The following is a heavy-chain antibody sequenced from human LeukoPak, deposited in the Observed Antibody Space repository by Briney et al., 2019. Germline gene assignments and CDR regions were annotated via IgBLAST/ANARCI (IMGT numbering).Heavy chain of an antibody. Sequence: GGSLRLSCAASGFTFSSYTMNWGRQAPGKGLEWVSFISSSSSTIYYADSVKGRFTISRDNARSSVYLQMNSLGAEDTAVYYCARGDFYDGSGYYFDHWGQGTLVTVSS. J-gene: IGHJ4*02. CDR3: ARGDFYDGSGYYFDH. CDR2: ISSSSSTI. CDR1: GFTFSSYT. D-gene: IGHD3-22*01. V-gene: IGHV3-48*04.